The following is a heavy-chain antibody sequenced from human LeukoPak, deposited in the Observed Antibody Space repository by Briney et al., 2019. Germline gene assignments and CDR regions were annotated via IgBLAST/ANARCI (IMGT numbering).Heavy chain of an antibody. J-gene: IGHJ3*02. Sequence: SETLSLTCTVSGGSISSGGYYWSWIRQHPGKGLEWIGYIYYSGSTYYNPSLKSRVTISVDTSKNQFSLKLSSVTAADTAVYYCARGRSVVVPAAATDAFDIWGQGTMVTVSS. V-gene: IGHV4-31*03. CDR3: ARGRSVVVPAAATDAFDI. D-gene: IGHD2-2*01. CDR2: IYYSGST. CDR1: GGSISSGGYY.